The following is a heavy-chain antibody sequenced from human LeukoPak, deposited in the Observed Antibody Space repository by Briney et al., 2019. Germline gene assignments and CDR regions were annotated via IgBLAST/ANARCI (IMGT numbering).Heavy chain of an antibody. J-gene: IGHJ4*02. V-gene: IGHV3-72*01. CDR2: TKNKAYDYTT. CDR1: GFTFSDHY. D-gene: IGHD1-7*01. CDR3: ARHSVHWNYANDY. Sequence: GGSLRLSCAASGFTFSDHYMDWVRQAPGKGLEWIGRTKNKAYDYTTQYAASVKGRFTISRDDSENSLYLQMSSLKVEDTAVYFCARHSVHWNYANDYWGQETLVTVSS.